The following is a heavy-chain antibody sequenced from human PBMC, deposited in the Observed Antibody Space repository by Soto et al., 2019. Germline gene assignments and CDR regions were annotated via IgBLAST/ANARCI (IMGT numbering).Heavy chain of an antibody. D-gene: IGHD6-19*01. CDR2: TYYRSKWYN. CDR3: ARVPRYRSGRPPPDWFDP. Sequence: PSQTLSLTCAISGDSVSSNSAAWNWIRQSPSRGLEWLGRTYYRSKWYNDYAVSVKSRITINPDTSKNQFSLQLNSVTPEDTAVYYCARVPRYRSGRPPPDWFDPWGQGTLVTVSS. V-gene: IGHV6-1*01. J-gene: IGHJ5*02. CDR1: GDSVSSNSAA.